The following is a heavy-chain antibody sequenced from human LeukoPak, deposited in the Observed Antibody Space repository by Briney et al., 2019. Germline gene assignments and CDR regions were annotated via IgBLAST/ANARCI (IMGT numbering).Heavy chain of an antibody. D-gene: IGHD2-2*01. V-gene: IGHV4-34*01. Sequence: SETLSLTCAVYGGSFSGYYWSRIRQPPGKGLEWIGEINHSGSTNYNPSLKSRVTISVDTSKSQFSLKLSSVTAADTAVYYCARGLGYCSGTSCYRGRANWFDPWGQGTLVTVSS. CDR3: ARGLGYCSGTSCYRGRANWFDP. CDR1: GGSFSGYY. J-gene: IGHJ5*02. CDR2: INHSGST.